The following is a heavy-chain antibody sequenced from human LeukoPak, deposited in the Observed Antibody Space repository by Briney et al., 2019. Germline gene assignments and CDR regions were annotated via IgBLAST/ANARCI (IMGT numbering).Heavy chain of an antibody. CDR2: INPDGSTT. V-gene: IGHV3-74*01. D-gene: IGHD2-2*01. J-gene: IGHJ4*02. CDR1: GFTLSTYW. Sequence: PGGSLRLSCAASGFTLSTYWMHWVRHAPGKGLVWVSRINPDGSTTTYADSVEGRFTISRDNAKNTLYLQMSSLRAEDTAVYYCARVGVGMYHFDHWGQGTLVTVSS. CDR3: ARVGVGMYHFDH.